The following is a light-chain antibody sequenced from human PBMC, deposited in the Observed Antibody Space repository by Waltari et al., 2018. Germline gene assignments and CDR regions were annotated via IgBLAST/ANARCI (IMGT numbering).Light chain of an antibody. CDR3: QQFDSVPYT. CDR2: DAT. Sequence: DIQMPQSPSSLSASVEDRVTITCQASQGISKFVNWYQHKAGKAPKLLIHDATRLEVGVPSRFTGSGSGTDFTFTVSSLQPEDIATYYCQQFDSVPYTFGQGTKLEI. J-gene: IGKJ2*01. CDR1: QGISKF. V-gene: IGKV1-33*01.